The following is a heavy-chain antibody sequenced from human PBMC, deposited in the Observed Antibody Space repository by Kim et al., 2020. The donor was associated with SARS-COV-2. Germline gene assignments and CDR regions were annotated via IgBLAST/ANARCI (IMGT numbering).Heavy chain of an antibody. CDR2: INHSGST. CDR1: GGSFSGYY. J-gene: IGHJ5*02. Sequence: SETLSLTCAVYGGSFSGYYWSWIRQPPGKGLEWIGEINHSGSTNYNPSLKSRVTISVDTSKNQFSLKLSSVTAADTAVYYCASRNYSSSWYKAKNKFNWFDPWGQGTLVTVSS. CDR3: ASRNYSSSWYKAKNKFNWFDP. V-gene: IGHV4-34*01. D-gene: IGHD6-13*01.